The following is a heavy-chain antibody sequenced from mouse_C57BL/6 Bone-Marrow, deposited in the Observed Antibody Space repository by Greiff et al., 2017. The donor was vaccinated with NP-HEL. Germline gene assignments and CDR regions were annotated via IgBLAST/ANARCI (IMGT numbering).Heavy chain of an antibody. CDR2: ISNLAYSI. CDR3: ARSLYDYDPHWYFDV. V-gene: IGHV5-15*01. D-gene: IGHD2-4*01. CDR1: GFTFSDYG. J-gene: IGHJ1*03. Sequence: EVQGVESGGGLVQPGGSLKLSCAASGFTFSDYGMAWVRQAPRKGPEWVAFISNLAYSIYYADTVTGRFTISRENAKNTLYLEMSSLRSEDTAMYYCARSLYDYDPHWYFDVWGTGTTVTVSS.